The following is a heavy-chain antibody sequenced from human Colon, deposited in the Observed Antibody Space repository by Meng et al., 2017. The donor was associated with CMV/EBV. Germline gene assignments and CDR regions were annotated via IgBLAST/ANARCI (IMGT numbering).Heavy chain of an antibody. V-gene: IGHV3-30*04. CDR3: ARIPGYSGYDIYYYYGMDV. Sequence: GSLRLSCAASGFTFSSYAMHWVRQAPGKGLEWVAVISYDGSNKYYADSVKGRFTISRDNSKNTLYLQMNSLRAEDTAVYYCARIPGYSGYDIYYYYGMDVWGQGTTVTVSS. CDR2: ISYDGSNK. D-gene: IGHD5-12*01. J-gene: IGHJ6*02. CDR1: GFTFSSYA.